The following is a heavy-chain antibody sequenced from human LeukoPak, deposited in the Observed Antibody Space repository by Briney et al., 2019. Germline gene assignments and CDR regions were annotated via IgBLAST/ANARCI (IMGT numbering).Heavy chain of an antibody. V-gene: IGHV3-23*01. CDR2: ISGSGGST. D-gene: IGHD1-26*01. CDR1: GFTFSSYA. Sequence: GGSLRLSCEASGFTFSSYAMSWVRQAPGKGLEWVSAISGSGGSTYYADSVKGRFTISRDNSKNTLYLQMNSLRAEDTAVYYCAKTGGLLRGYYFDYWGQGTLVTVSS. J-gene: IGHJ4*02. CDR3: AKTGGLLRGYYFDY.